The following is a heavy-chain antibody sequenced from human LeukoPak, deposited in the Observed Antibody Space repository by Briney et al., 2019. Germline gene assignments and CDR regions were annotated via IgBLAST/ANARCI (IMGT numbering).Heavy chain of an antibody. CDR1: GFTFSSYG. CDR2: IWYDGSNK. J-gene: IGHJ4*02. D-gene: IGHD4-17*01. CDR3: ARAYYGEPIDY. V-gene: IGHV3-33*01. Sequence: GRSLRLSCAASGFTFSSYGMHWVRQAPGKGLEWVAVIWYDGSNKYYVDSVKGRFTISRDNSKNTLYLQMNSLRAEDTAVYYCARAYYGEPIDYWGQGTLVTVSS.